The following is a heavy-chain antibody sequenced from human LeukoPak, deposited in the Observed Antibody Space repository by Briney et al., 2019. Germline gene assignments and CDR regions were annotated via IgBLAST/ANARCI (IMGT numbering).Heavy chain of an antibody. Sequence: GGSLRLSCAASGFTFSNYGMHWVRQAPGKGLVWVSRINTDGSVTSHADSVKGRFTISRDNAKNTLYLQMNSLRAEDTAVYYCAREYYDSSAYHFEYWGQGTLVTVSS. J-gene: IGHJ4*02. CDR3: AREYYDSSAYHFEY. CDR2: INTDGSVT. CDR1: GFTFSNYG. D-gene: IGHD3-22*01. V-gene: IGHV3-74*01.